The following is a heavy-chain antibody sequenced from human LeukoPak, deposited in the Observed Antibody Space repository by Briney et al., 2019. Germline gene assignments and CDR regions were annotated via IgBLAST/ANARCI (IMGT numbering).Heavy chain of an antibody. CDR2: IYYSGST. D-gene: IGHD2-15*01. Sequence: SETLSLTCTVSGGSISSYYWSWIRQPPGKGLEWIGYIYYSGSTNYNPSLKSRVTISVDTSKNQFSLKLSPVTAADTAVYYCARGKYCSGGSCPSDYWGQGTLVTVSS. J-gene: IGHJ4*02. V-gene: IGHV4-59*01. CDR3: ARGKYCSGGSCPSDY. CDR1: GGSISSYY.